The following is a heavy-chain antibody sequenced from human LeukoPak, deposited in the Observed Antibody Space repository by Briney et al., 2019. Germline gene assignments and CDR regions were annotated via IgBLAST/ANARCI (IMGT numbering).Heavy chain of an antibody. CDR1: GFTFDDYT. V-gene: IGHV3-43*01. CDR2: ITRDGGTT. CDR3: ANEKTLTFDY. D-gene: IGHD3-9*01. J-gene: IGHJ4*02. Sequence: GGSLRLSCAASGFTFDDYTMHWVRQAPGKRLEWLSLITRDGGTTYYADSAKGRFTISRDTSKNSLYLQMNNLRSEDTALYYCANEKTLTFDYWGRGTLVTVSS.